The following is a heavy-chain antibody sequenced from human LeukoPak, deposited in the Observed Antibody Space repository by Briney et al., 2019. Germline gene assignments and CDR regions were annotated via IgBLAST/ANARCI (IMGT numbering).Heavy chain of an antibody. CDR2: IYSGGST. CDR1: GFTVSSNY. Sequence: GGSLRLSCAASGFTVSSNYMSWVRQAPGKGLEWVSVIYSGGSTYYADSVKRRFTISRDNSKNTLYLQMNSLRAEDTAVYYCARHYAFWRGRVAFDIWGQGTMVTVSS. V-gene: IGHV3-53*01. D-gene: IGHD3-3*01. CDR3: ARHYAFWRGRVAFDI. J-gene: IGHJ3*02.